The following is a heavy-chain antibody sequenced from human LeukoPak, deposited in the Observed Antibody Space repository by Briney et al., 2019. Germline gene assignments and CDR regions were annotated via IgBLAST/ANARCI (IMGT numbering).Heavy chain of an antibody. D-gene: IGHD6-19*01. CDR2: ISSSSSYI. CDR1: GFTFSSYS. CDR3: AIAQSGWYSLDAFDI. J-gene: IGHJ3*02. V-gene: IGHV3-21*04. Sequence: PGGSLRLSCAASGFTFSSYSMNWVRQAPGKGLEWVSSISSSSSYIYYADSVKGRFTISRDNAKNSLYLQMNSLRAEDTAVYYCAIAQSGWYSLDAFDIWGQGTMVTVSS.